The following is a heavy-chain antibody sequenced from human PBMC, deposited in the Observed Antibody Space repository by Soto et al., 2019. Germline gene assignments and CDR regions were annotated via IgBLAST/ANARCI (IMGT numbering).Heavy chain of an antibody. V-gene: IGHV3-23*01. CDR3: AKASDGGWPYYFDS. J-gene: IGHJ4*02. D-gene: IGHD2-15*01. CDR1: GFTFSSYA. Sequence: PGGSLRLSCAASGFTFSSYAMSWVRQAPGKGLEWVAAISSNTAVTHYADSMRDRFTISRVNSDNTIFLQMNSLRVEDSAVYFCAKASDGGWPYYFDSWGQGALVTVSS. CDR2: ISSNTAVT.